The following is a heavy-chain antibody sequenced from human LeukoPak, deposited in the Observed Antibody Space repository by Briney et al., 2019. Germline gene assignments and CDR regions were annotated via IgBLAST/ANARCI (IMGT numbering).Heavy chain of an antibody. CDR3: ARGTGDDYVWGSYRRPLDY. Sequence: SETLSLTCAVYGGSFSGYYWSWIRQPPGKGLEWIGEINHSGSTNYNPSLKSRVTISVDTSKNQFSLKLSSVTAADTAVYYCARGTGDDYVWGSYRRPLDYWGQGTLVTVPS. CDR2: INHSGST. D-gene: IGHD3-16*02. CDR1: GGSFSGYY. J-gene: IGHJ4*02. V-gene: IGHV4-34*01.